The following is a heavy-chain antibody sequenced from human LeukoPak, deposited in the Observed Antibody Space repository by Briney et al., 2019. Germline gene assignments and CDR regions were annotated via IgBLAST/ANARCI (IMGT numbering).Heavy chain of an antibody. Sequence: PGGSLRLSCAASGFTFSSYGMHRVRQAPGKGLEGVAVISSDGSNKYYADSVKGRFTISRDNSKNTLYLQMNSLRAEDTAVYYCAKGSREWELLGFIPFDPWGQGTLVTVSS. D-gene: IGHD1-26*01. CDR2: ISSDGSNK. J-gene: IGHJ5*02. CDR3: AKGSREWELLGFIPFDP. CDR1: GFTFSSYG. V-gene: IGHV3-30*18.